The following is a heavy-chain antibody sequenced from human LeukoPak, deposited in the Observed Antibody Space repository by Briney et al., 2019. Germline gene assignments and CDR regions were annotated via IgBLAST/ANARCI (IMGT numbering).Heavy chain of an antibody. Sequence: SETLSLTCTVSGYSISSGYYWGWIRQPPGKGLEWIGSIYHSGSTYYNPSLKSRVTISVDTSKNQFSLKLSSVTAADTAVYYCARVKYDYYYYMDVWGKGTTVTISS. V-gene: IGHV4-38-2*02. J-gene: IGHJ6*03. CDR1: GYSISSGYY. CDR2: IYHSGST. D-gene: IGHD3-3*01. CDR3: ARVKYDYYYYMDV.